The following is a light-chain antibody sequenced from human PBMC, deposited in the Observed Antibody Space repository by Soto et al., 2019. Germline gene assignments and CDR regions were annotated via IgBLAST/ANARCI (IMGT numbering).Light chain of an antibody. V-gene: IGKV3-20*01. CDR2: GAS. J-gene: IGKJ4*01. CDR1: QSVSSSY. Sequence: EIVLTQSPGTLSLSPGERATLSCRASQSVSSSYLAWYQQKPGQAPRLLIYGASSRATGIPDRFSVSGSGTDFTITISRLEPEDVAVYYCQQYGSSPLTFGGGTKLEIK. CDR3: QQYGSSPLT.